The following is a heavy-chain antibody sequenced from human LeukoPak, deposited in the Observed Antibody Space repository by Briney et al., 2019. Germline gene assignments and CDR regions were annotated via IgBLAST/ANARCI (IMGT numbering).Heavy chain of an antibody. V-gene: IGHV3-11*01. CDR2: ISDSSTII. J-gene: IGHJ2*01. D-gene: IGHD2-2*01. CDR3: ARGRTSSVWYYDL. CDR1: GFTFSDYY. Sequence: GGSLRLSCAASGFTFSDYYMSWIRQAPGKGLEWVSYISDSSTIIYYADSMKGRFTISRDNAKNSLYLQMNSLRDEDTAVYYCARGRTSSVWYYDLWGRGTLATVSS.